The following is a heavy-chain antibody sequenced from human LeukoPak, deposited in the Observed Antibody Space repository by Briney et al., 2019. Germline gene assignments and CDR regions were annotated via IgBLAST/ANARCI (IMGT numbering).Heavy chain of an antibody. V-gene: IGHV4-38-2*02. CDR1: GYSISSGYY. D-gene: IGHD3-22*01. CDR2: IYHSGST. J-gene: IGHJ4*02. Sequence: SETLSLTCTVSGYSISSGYYWGWIRQPPGKGLEWIGSIYHSGSTYYNPSLKSRVTISVDTSKNQFSLKLSSVTAADTAVCYCARIGGYSYGPHYYDSSGFPHFDYWGQGTLVTVSS. CDR3: ARIGGYSYGPHYYDSSGFPHFDY.